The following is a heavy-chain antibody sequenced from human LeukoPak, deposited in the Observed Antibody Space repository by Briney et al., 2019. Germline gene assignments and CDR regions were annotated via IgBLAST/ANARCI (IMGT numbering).Heavy chain of an antibody. V-gene: IGHV1-18*01. J-gene: IGHJ4*02. CDR1: GYTFTSYG. CDR2: ISAYNGNT. D-gene: IGHD3-3*01. CDR3: ARGPVLRFLEWLNQYYFDY. Sequence: ASVKVSCKASGYTFTSYGISWVRQAPGQGLEWMGWISAYNGNTNYAQKLQGRVTMTTDTSTSTAYMELSSLRSEDTAVYYCARGPVLRFLEWLNQYYFDYWGQGTLVTVSS.